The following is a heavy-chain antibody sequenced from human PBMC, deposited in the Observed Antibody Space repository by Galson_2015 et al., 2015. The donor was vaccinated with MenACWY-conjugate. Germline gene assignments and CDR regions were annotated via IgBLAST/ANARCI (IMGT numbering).Heavy chain of an antibody. Sequence: SLRLSCAASGITFRSYAMSWVRQAPGKGLEWVATIRNTGGATYYADSVKGRFTISRDNSKNSLYLEMNSLRAGDTAVYSCAQGAGSRWFDPWGQGTLVIVSS. J-gene: IGHJ5*02. CDR1: GITFRSYA. V-gene: IGHV3-23*01. CDR3: AQGAGSRWFDP. CDR2: IRNTGGAT. D-gene: IGHD3-10*01.